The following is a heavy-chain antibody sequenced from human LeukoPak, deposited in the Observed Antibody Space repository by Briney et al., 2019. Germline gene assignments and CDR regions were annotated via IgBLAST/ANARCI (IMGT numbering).Heavy chain of an antibody. Sequence: ASVKVSCKASGYTFTGYYMHWVRRAPGQGLEWMGWINPNSGGTNYAQKFQGRVTMTRDTSISTAYMELSRLRSDDTAVYYCARVGVRYFDWLAYWGQGTLVTVSS. CDR2: INPNSGGT. J-gene: IGHJ4*02. D-gene: IGHD3-9*01. V-gene: IGHV1-2*02. CDR3: ARVGVRYFDWLAY. CDR1: GYTFTGYY.